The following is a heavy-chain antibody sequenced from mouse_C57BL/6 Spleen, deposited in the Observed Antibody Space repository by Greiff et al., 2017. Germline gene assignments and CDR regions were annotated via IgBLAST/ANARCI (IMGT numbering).Heavy chain of an antibody. CDR3: TTDCDEYYDV. V-gene: IGHV1-80*01. CDR1: GYAFSSYW. J-gene: IGHJ1*03. D-gene: IGHD2-13*01. Sequence: QVQLQQSGAELVKPGASVKMSCKASGYAFSSYWMNWVKQRPGQGLGWIGQIYPGDGGTNYNGKFKGKATLTADKSSSTAYMQLSSMTSEDSAVYYYTTDCDEYYDVWGTGTTVTVSS. CDR2: IYPGDGGT.